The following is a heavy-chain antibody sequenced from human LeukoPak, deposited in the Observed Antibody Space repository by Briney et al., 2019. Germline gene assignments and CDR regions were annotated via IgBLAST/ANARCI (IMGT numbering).Heavy chain of an antibody. J-gene: IGHJ3*02. Sequence: PSETLSLTCGVDGGTFTGYNWTWVRQSPGKGLEWIGESNHGGSSYYAPSLRGRVTISVDTSNNHFSLKLTSVTAADTAVYYCARLLDNDSSGDPDTFDMWGQGTMVTVSS. CDR1: GGTFTGYN. CDR3: ARLLDNDSSGDPDTFDM. V-gene: IGHV4-34*08. CDR2: SNHGGSS. D-gene: IGHD3-22*01.